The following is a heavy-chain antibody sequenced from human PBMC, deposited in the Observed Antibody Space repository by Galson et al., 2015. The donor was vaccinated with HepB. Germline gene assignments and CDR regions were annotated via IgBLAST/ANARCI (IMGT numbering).Heavy chain of an antibody. J-gene: IGHJ1*01. D-gene: IGHD6-19*01. Sequence: SLRLSCAASGFTFRHAWMSWVRQRPGKGLEWVGRMKSRSDGYITQYAAPVKGRFTISRDDSRDVLFLQMNYLQSEDTVIYYCVTEEQWRGWGQGTLVTASP. V-gene: IGHV3-15*01. CDR3: VTEEQWRG. CDR1: GFTFRHAW. CDR2: MKSRSDGYIT.